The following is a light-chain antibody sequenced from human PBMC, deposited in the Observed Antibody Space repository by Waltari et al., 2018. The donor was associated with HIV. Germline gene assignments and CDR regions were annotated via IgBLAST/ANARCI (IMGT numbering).Light chain of an antibody. CDR1: SRDIGGYNS. CDR3: SSFAPTNKFYVL. J-gene: IGLJ2*01. V-gene: IGLV2-8*01. Sequence: QSTLTQPPSASGSPGQSVTISCTGTSRDIGGYNSVPWYQQHPGKAPKLIMTEVTKRPSGVPDRFSGSKSGNTASLTVSGLQADDEALYYCSSFAPTNKFYVLFGGGTTLTVL. CDR2: EVT.